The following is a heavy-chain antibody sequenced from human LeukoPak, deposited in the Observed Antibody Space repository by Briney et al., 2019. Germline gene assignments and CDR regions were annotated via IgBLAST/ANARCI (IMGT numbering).Heavy chain of an antibody. J-gene: IGHJ3*02. Sequence: SETLSLTCAVYGGSFSTYYWNWSRQPPGKGLEWIGYIYYSGGTDYNPSLKSRVTISVDTSKNQFSLKLRSVTAADTAVYYCARPVTISGPYDASDIWGQGTMVTVSP. CDR1: GGSFSTYY. CDR2: IYYSGGT. CDR3: ARPVTISGPYDASDI. D-gene: IGHD5-24*01. V-gene: IGHV4-59*08.